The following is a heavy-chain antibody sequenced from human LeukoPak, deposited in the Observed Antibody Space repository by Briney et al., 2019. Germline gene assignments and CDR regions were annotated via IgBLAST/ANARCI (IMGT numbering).Heavy chain of an antibody. D-gene: IGHD5-18*01. V-gene: IGHV4-4*02. CDR2: IYHSGST. Sequence: PSGTLSLTCAVSGGSISSSNWWSWVRQPPGKGLEWIGEIYHSGSTNYNPSLKSRVTISVDTSKNQFSLKLSSVTAADTAVYYCARVPFLSAMVRVGWFDPWGQGTLVTVSS. CDR1: GGSISSSNW. CDR3: ARVPFLSAMVRVGWFDP. J-gene: IGHJ5*02.